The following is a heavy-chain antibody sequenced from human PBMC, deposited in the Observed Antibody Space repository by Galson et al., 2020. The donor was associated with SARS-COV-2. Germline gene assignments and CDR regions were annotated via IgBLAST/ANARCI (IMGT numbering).Heavy chain of an antibody. J-gene: IGHJ6*03. CDR2: MNPNSGNT. CDR1: GGTFTSYD. Sequence: ASVKVSCKASGGTFTSYDINWVRQATGHGLEWMGWMNPNSGNTGYAQKFQGRVTMTRNTSISTAYMELSSLRSEDTAVYYCARGLLLELTCLYDYDMDVWCKGTTVTV. CDR3: ARGLLLELTCLYDYDMDV. D-gene: IGHD2-15*01. V-gene: IGHV1-8*01.